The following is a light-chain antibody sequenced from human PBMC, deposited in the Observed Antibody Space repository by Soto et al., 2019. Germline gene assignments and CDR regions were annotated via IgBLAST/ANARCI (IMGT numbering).Light chain of an antibody. CDR3: QQYGSSPTWT. Sequence: VLTQSAGTLSLSPGERATLSCRASQSVSSSYLAWYQQKPGQAPRLLIYGASSRATGIPDRFSGSGSGTDFTLTISRLEPEDFAVYYCQQYGSSPTWTFGQGTKV. CDR1: QSVSSSY. J-gene: IGKJ1*01. CDR2: GAS. V-gene: IGKV3-20*01.